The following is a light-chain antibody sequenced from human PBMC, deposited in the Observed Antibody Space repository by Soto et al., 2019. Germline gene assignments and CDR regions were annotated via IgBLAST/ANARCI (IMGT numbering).Light chain of an antibody. Sequence: EIVLTQSPGTLSLSPGERAALSCRASQRVSRSYLAWYQQKPGQAPRLLIYGASSRATDIPDRFSGSGSGTDFTLTISRLEPEDFAVYYCQQYGSSPLTFGGGTTVEIK. J-gene: IGKJ4*01. V-gene: IGKV3-20*01. CDR2: GAS. CDR3: QQYGSSPLT. CDR1: QRVSRSY.